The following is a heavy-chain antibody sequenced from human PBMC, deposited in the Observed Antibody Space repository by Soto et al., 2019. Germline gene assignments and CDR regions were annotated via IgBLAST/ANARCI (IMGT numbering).Heavy chain of an antibody. V-gene: IGHV3-23*01. D-gene: IGHD4-4*01. J-gene: IGHJ5*02. CDR1: GFTFSIHA. CDR2: ITGSGDST. CDR3: AKDYSNYVSNWFDA. Sequence: GGSLRLSCAVSGFTFSIHAMSWFRQPPGKGLECVSRITGSGDSTYYADSVKGRSTISRDKSKSTLYLQMNSLRAEDTAIYYCAKDYSNYVSNWFDAWGKGTLVTVSS.